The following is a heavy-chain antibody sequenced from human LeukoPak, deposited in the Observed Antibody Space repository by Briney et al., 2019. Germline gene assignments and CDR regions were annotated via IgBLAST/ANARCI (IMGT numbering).Heavy chain of an antibody. Sequence: KPSETLSLTCAVYGGSFSGYYWSWIRQHPGKGLEWIGEINHSGSTNYNPSLKSRVTISVDTSKNQFSVKLNSVTAADTAVYYCARGRGGYYYGSGTFASWFDSWGQGTLVTVSS. V-gene: IGHV4-34*01. J-gene: IGHJ5*01. D-gene: IGHD3-10*01. CDR1: GGSFSGYY. CDR2: INHSGST. CDR3: ARGRGGYYYGSGTFASWFDS.